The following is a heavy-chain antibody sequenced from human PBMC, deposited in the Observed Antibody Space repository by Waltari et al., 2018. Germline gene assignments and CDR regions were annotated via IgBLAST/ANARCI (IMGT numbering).Heavy chain of an antibody. CDR1: GFNFSNYW. V-gene: IGHV3-74*02. D-gene: IGHD2-2*01. CDR3: VRGGSSSCYG. CDR2: INSDGSST. J-gene: IGHJ4*02. Sequence: VQLVESGGGLVKPGGSLRLSCAASGFNFSNYWMHWVRQAPGKGLVWVSRINSDGSSTSYADSAKGRFTTSRDNAKNTLYLQMNSLRAEDTAVYYCVRGGSSSCYGWGQGTLVTVSS.